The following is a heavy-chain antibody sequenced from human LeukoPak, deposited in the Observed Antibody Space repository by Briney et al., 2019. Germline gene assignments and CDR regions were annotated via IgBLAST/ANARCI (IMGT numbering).Heavy chain of an antibody. CDR2: IYPGDSDT. CDR1: GYSFTSYW. J-gene: IGHJ3*02. CDR3: ANSLVLGAFDI. V-gene: IGHV5-51*01. D-gene: IGHD3-10*01. Sequence: GESLKISCKGSGYSFTSYWIGWVRQMPGKGLEWMGIIYPGDSDTRYSPSFQGQVTISVDKSITTAYLQWSSLRTSDTAMYYCANSLVLGAFDIWGQGTVVTVSS.